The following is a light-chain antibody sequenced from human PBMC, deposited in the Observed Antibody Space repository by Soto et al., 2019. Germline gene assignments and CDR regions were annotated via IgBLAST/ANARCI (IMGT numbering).Light chain of an antibody. CDR1: SSDVGGYNY. CDR3: AAWDDSLIGV. V-gene: IGLV2-14*01. CDR2: EVS. J-gene: IGLJ2*01. Sequence: QSALTQPASVSGSPGQSITISCTGTSSDVGGYNYVSWYQQHPGKAPKLMIYEVSNRPSGVSNRFSGSKSGNTASLTISGLQAEDEADYYCAAWDDSLIGVFGGGTKLTVL.